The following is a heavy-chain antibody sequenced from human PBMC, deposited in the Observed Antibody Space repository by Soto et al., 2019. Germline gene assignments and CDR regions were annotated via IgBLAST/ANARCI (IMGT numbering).Heavy chain of an antibody. V-gene: IGHV4-34*01. D-gene: IGHD3-10*01. CDR1: GGSFSGSY. CDR3: ARERALLLWFGELINWFDP. CDR2: INHSGST. J-gene: IGHJ5*02. Sequence: SETLSLTCAVYGGSFSGSYWSWIRQPPGTGLEWIGEINHSGSTNYNPSLKSRVTISVDTSKNQFSLKLSSVTAADTAVYYCARERALLLWFGELINWFDPWGQGTLVTVS.